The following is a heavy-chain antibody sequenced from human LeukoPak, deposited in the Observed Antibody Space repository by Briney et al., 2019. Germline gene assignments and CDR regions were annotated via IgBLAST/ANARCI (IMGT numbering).Heavy chain of an antibody. CDR1: GGSISSYY. CDR2: IYTSGST. D-gene: IGHD1-20*01. CDR3: ARARYNWNDSQYYYYYRDV. V-gene: IGHV4-4*07. J-gene: IGHJ6*03. Sequence: PSETLSLTCTVSGGSISSYYWSWIRQPAGKGLEWIGRIYTSGSTNYNPSLKSRVTMSVDTSKNQFSLKLSSVTAADTAVYYCARARYNWNDSQYYYYYRDVWGKGTTVTVSS.